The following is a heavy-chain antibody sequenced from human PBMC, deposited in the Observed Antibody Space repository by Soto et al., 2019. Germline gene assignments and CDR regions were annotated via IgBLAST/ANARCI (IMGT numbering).Heavy chain of an antibody. CDR1: GGTFSSYA. Sequence: SVKVSCKASGGTFSSYAISWVRQAPGQGLEWMGGIIPIFGTANYAQKFQGRVTITADESTSTAYMELSSLRSEDTAVYYCASKLGQLEVITPGHYYCGMDVWGQGTTVTVSS. V-gene: IGHV1-69*13. D-gene: IGHD3-22*01. J-gene: IGHJ6*02. CDR3: ASKLGQLEVITPGHYYCGMDV. CDR2: IIPIFGTA.